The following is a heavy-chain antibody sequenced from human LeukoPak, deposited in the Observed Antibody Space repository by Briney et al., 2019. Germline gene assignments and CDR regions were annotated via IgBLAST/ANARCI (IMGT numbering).Heavy chain of an antibody. CDR1: GFTFSTYW. CDR2: INQDGSEK. D-gene: IGHD1-1*01. CDR3: ARKTTVPHFDY. V-gene: IGHV3-7*04. Sequence: GGSLRLSCAASGFTFSTYWMSWVRQAQGKGLEWVANINQDGSEKYYVDSVKGRFTISRDNADNSLYLQMNSLRAEDTAVYYCARKTTVPHFDYWGQGTQVTVSS. J-gene: IGHJ4*02.